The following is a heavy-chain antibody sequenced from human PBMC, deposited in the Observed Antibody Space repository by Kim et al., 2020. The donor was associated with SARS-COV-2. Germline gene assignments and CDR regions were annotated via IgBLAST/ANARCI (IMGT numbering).Heavy chain of an antibody. J-gene: IGHJ4*02. V-gene: IGHV3-30*18. CDR2: ISYDGSNK. Sequence: GGSLRLSCAASGFTFSSYGMHWVRQAPGKGLEWVAVISYDGSNKYYADSVKGRFTISRDNSKNTLYLQMNSLRAEDTAVYYCAKDITIFGVVIAYSDYWGQGTLVTVSS. D-gene: IGHD3-3*01. CDR1: GFTFSSYG. CDR3: AKDITIFGVVIAYSDY.